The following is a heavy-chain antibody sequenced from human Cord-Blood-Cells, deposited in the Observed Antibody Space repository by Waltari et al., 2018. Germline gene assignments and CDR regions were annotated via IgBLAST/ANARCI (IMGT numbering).Heavy chain of an antibody. CDR2: IYTSGST. CDR1: GGSISSYY. J-gene: IGHJ6*03. V-gene: IGHV4-4*07. Sequence: QVQLQESGPGLVKPSETLSLTCTVSGGSISSYYWSWIRQPAGKGLEWIGRIYTSGSTNSNPSLKSRVTMSVDTSKNQCSLKRSSVTAADTAVYYCARAYSGSYYYYYMDVWGKGTTVTVSS. D-gene: IGHD1-26*01. CDR3: ARAYSGSYYYYYMDV.